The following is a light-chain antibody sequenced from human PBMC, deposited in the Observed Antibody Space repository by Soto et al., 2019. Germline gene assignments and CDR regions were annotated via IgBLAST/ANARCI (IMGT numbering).Light chain of an antibody. V-gene: IGKV1-5*03. CDR2: KAS. CDR3: QHYNSYSEA. CDR1: QTISGW. J-gene: IGKJ1*01. Sequence: DIRMTQSPSTLSGSVGDRVTITCRASQTISGWLAWYHQKPGKAPKLLIYKASTLKSGVPSRFSGSGSGTEFTLTISSLQPDDFATHYCQHYNSYSEAFGQGTKVELK.